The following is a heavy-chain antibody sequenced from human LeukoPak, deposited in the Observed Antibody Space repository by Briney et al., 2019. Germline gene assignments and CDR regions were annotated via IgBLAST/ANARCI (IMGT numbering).Heavy chain of an antibody. J-gene: IGHJ5*02. CDR3: ARDLYGDYLNWFDP. CDR1: GYSISSGYY. V-gene: IGHV4-38-2*02. D-gene: IGHD4-17*01. Sequence: SETLSLTCAVSGYSISSGYYWGWIRQPPGKGLEWTGSMYHSGSSYYNPSLKSRITISLDTSKNQFSLELSSVTAADTAVYYCARDLYGDYLNWFDPWGQGTLVTVSS. CDR2: MYHSGSS.